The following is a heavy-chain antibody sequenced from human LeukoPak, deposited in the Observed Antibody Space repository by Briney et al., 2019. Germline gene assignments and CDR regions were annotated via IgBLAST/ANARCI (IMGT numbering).Heavy chain of an antibody. J-gene: IGHJ3*02. CDR1: GFTLSDYY. CDR3: ARDLGYSTSDDAFDI. Sequence: GGSLRLSCAASGFTLSDYYMDWVRQAPEKGLEWVGRTRNKANRYSTEYAASVQGRVTISRDDSKNSLYLRMNSLKTEDTAVYYCARDLGYSTSDDAFDIWGQGTMVTVSS. D-gene: IGHD3-22*01. V-gene: IGHV3-72*01. CDR2: TRNKANRYST.